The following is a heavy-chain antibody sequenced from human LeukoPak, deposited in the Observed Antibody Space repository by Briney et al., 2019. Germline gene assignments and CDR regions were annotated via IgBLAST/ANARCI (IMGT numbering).Heavy chain of an antibody. V-gene: IGHV3-7*01. Sequence: GGSLRLSCAASGFTFSSYWMSWVRQAPGKGLEWVANIKQDGSEKYYVDSVKGRFTISRDNAKNSLYLQMNSLRAEDTAVYYCARETEIAAAGRIPHDAFDIWGQGTMVTVSS. J-gene: IGHJ3*02. D-gene: IGHD6-13*01. CDR1: GFTFSSYW. CDR3: ARETEIAAAGRIPHDAFDI. CDR2: IKQDGSEK.